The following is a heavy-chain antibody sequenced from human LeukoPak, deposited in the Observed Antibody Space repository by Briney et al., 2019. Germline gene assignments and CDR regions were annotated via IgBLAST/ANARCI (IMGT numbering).Heavy chain of an antibody. CDR1: GGSISSYY. Sequence: KSSETLSLTCTVSGGSISSYYWSWIRQPPGKGLEWIGYIYYSGSTNYNPSLKSRVTISVDTSKNQFSLKLSSVTAADTAVYYCARVSRGDYVWGSYRYNPYNFDYWGQGTLVTVSS. D-gene: IGHD3-16*02. J-gene: IGHJ4*02. V-gene: IGHV4-59*12. CDR3: ARVSRGDYVWGSYRYNPYNFDY. CDR2: IYYSGST.